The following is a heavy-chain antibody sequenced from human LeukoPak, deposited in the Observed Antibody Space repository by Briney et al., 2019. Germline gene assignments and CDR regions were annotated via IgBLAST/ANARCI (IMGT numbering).Heavy chain of an antibody. J-gene: IGHJ5*02. CDR1: GFTFSSYS. CDR2: ISSSSSSTI. CDR3: AASEVYPNWFDP. D-gene: IGHD3-10*01. Sequence: PGGSLRLSCAASGFTFSSYSMNWVRQAPGKGLEWVSYISSSSSSTIYYADSVKGRFTISRDNAKNSLYLQMNSLRDEDTAVYYCAASEVYPNWFDPWGQGTLVTVSS. V-gene: IGHV3-48*02.